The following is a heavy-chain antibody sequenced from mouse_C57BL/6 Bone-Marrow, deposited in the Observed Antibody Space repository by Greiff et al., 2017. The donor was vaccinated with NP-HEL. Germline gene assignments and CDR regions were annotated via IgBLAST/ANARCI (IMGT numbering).Heavy chain of an antibody. J-gene: IGHJ2*01. CDR1: GYTFTSYW. CDR2: IDPSDSYT. V-gene: IGHV1-50*01. CDR3: ARSRLPRDFDY. Sequence: QVQLQQPGAELVKPGASVKLSCKASGYTFTSYWMQWVKQRPGQGLEWIGEIDPSDSYTNYNQKFKGKATLTVDTSSSTAYMQLSSLTSEDSAVYYCARSRLPRDFDYWGQGTTLTVSS. D-gene: IGHD5-5*01.